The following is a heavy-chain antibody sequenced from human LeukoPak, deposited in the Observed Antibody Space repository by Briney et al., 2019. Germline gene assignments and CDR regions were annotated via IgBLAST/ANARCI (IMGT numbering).Heavy chain of an antibody. D-gene: IGHD3-9*01. J-gene: IGHJ4*02. Sequence: PGGSLRLSCAASGFTFSSYAMSWVRQPPGKGLEWIGEINHSGSTNYIPSLKSRVTISLDTSKNQFSLKLTSVTAADTAVYYCARDSDFLTGYYHYFDYWGQGTLVTVSS. CDR1: GFTFSSYA. V-gene: IGHV4-34*01. CDR2: INHSGST. CDR3: ARDSDFLTGYYHYFDY.